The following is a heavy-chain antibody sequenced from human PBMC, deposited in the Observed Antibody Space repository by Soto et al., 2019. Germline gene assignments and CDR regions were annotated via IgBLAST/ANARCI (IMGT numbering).Heavy chain of an antibody. CDR2: ISYDGSSK. CDR1: GFTFSSYA. D-gene: IGHD2-15*01. CDR3: ARDPLAGTAGSAGGMDV. Sequence: VGSLRLSCAPSGFTFSSYAIHCVRQAPGKGLEWVAIISYDGSSKYYSDSVKGRFTIARDNSKNRLYLQMKSLRAEDTAVAYCARDPLAGTAGSAGGMDVWGQGPTVAVSS. J-gene: IGHJ6*02. V-gene: IGHV3-30-3*01.